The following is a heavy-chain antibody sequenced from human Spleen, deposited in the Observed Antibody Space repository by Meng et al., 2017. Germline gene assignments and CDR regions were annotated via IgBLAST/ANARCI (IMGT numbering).Heavy chain of an antibody. CDR1: GFTFSSYE. Sequence: GGSLRLSCAASGFTFSSYEMNWVRQAPGKGLEWVSYISSSGSTIYYADSVKGRFTISRDNAKNSLYLQMNSLRAEDTALYYCAKDIMEGIAVALFDYWGQGTLVTVSS. CDR2: ISSSGSTI. D-gene: IGHD6-19*01. CDR3: AKDIMEGIAVALFDY. J-gene: IGHJ4*02. V-gene: IGHV3-48*03.